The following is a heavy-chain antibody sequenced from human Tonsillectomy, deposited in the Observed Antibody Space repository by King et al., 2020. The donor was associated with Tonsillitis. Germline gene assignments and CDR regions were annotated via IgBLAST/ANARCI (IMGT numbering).Heavy chain of an antibody. D-gene: IGHD3-9*01. CDR3: VILRYFDWLLPGDAFDI. J-gene: IGHJ3*02. V-gene: IGHV3-64D*06. CDR2: ISSDGGST. CDR1: GFTFSIFA. Sequence: VQLVESGRGLVQPGGSLRLSCSASGFTFSIFAMHWVRQAPGKGLEYVSGISSDGGSTYYADSVKGRFTISRDNSKNTLYLQMSSLRAEDTAVYYCVILRYFDWLLPGDAFDIWGQGTMVTVSS.